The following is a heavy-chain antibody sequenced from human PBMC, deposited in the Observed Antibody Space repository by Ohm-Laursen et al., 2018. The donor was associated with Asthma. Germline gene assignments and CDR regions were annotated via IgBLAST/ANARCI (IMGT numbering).Heavy chain of an antibody. CDR2: INHSGST. D-gene: IGHD6-19*01. CDR1: GGSFSGYY. J-gene: IGHJ4*02. CDR3: ARGPRTAYSSGWYYFDY. V-gene: IGHV4-34*01. Sequence: GTLSLTCAVYGGSFSGYYWSWIRQPPGKGLEWIGEINHSGSTNYNPSLKSRVTISVDTSKNQFSLKLSSVTAADTAVYYCARGPRTAYSSGWYYFDYWGQGTLVTVSS.